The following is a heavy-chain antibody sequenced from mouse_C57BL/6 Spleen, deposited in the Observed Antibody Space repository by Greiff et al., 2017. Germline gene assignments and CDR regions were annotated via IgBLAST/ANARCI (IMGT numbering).Heavy chain of an antibody. J-gene: IGHJ2*01. Sequence: EVKLEESGGGLVQPGGSMKISCVASGFTFSDYWMNWVRQSPEKGLEWVAQIRLKSDNYTTHHAESVKGRFTISRDDCKGSVYLQMHNSRDEDTDIYYRAGPNWDGGGYWGQGTTLTVSS. V-gene: IGHV6-3*01. D-gene: IGHD4-1*02. CDR3: AGPNWDGGGY. CDR1: GFTFSDYW. CDR2: IRLKSDNYTT.